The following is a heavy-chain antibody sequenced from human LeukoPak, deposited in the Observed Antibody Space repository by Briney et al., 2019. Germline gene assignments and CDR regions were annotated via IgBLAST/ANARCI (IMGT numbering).Heavy chain of an antibody. J-gene: IGHJ6*02. Sequence: QPGRSLRLSCAASGFTFSSYGMHWVRQAPGKGLEWVAVISYDGSNKYYAASVKGRFTISRDNSKNTLYLQMNSLRAEDTAVYYCAKANPAGYYYYYYGMDVWGQGTTVTVSS. V-gene: IGHV3-30*18. CDR2: ISYDGSNK. D-gene: IGHD2-8*01. CDR3: AKANPAGYYYYYYGMDV. CDR1: GFTFSSYG.